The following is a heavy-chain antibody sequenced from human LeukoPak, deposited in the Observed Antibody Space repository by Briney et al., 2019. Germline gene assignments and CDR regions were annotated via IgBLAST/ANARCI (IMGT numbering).Heavy chain of an antibody. CDR2: ISSSSSTI. CDR3: ARGGRAVTTGGY. V-gene: IGHV3-48*02. Sequence: GGSLRLSCAASGLTFSSYEMNWVRQAPGKGLEWITHISSSSSTIYYADSVKGRFTISRDNAKNSLYLQMNSLRDEDTAVYYCARGGRAVTTGGYWGQGTLVTVSS. D-gene: IGHD4-17*01. CDR1: GLTFSSYE. J-gene: IGHJ4*02.